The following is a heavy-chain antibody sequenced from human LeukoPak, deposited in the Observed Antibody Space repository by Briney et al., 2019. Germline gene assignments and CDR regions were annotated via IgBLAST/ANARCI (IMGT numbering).Heavy chain of an antibody. Sequence: SETLSPTCTVSGGSISSYYWSWIRQPPGKGLEWIGYIYYSGSTNYNPSLKSRVTISVDTSKNQFSLKLSSVTAADTAVYYCARTADYGDYGDNAFDIWGQGTMVTVSS. CDR1: GGSISSYY. V-gene: IGHV4-59*01. CDR3: ARTADYGDYGDNAFDI. D-gene: IGHD4-17*01. CDR2: IYYSGST. J-gene: IGHJ3*02.